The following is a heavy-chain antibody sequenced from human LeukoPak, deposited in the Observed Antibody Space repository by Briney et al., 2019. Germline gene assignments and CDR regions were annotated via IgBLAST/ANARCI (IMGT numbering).Heavy chain of an antibody. D-gene: IGHD3-22*01. CDR1: GYTFTSYY. CDR3: AMNYYDSSGYYPPRRNFDY. V-gene: IGHV1-46*01. J-gene: IGHJ4*02. CDR2: INPSGGST. Sequence: ASVKVSCKASGYTFTSYYMHWVRQAPGQGLEWMGIINPSGGSTSYAQKFQGRVTMTRDTSTSTVYMELSSLRSEDTAVYYCAMNYYDSSGYYPPRRNFDYWGQGTQVTVSS.